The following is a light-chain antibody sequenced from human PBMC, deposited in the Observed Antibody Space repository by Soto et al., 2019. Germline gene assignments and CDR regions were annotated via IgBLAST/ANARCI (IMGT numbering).Light chain of an antibody. V-gene: IGKV3-11*01. CDR2: GAS. Sequence: ETVMTQSPDTLSLSPGERATLSCRASQSVSDNLAWYQQRPGQGPRLLIYGASTRATGIPARFSGSGSGADFTLTISTLEPEDFAVYYCQQRSSWPITFGQGTRLEIK. J-gene: IGKJ5*01. CDR1: QSVSDN. CDR3: QQRSSWPIT.